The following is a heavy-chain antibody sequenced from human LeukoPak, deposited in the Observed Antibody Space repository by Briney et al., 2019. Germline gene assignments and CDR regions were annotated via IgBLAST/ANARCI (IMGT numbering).Heavy chain of an antibody. V-gene: IGHV4-34*01. D-gene: IGHD3-10*01. CDR1: GESFSGHY. CDR3: ARARYGSGSLDS. J-gene: IGHJ4*02. Sequence: SETLFLTCAVYGESFSGHYWTSIRQPPERGLDWIGEISHRGSTTSNPSLNNRVSISVDTSKNQFSLQLTSVTAADTAVYYCARARYGSGSLDSWGQGTLVTVSS. CDR2: ISHRGST.